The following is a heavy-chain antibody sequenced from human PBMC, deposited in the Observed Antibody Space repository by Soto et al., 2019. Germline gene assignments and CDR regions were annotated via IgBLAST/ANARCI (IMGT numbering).Heavy chain of an antibody. CDR3: TTEYSSGWDGDYFDY. CDR2: IKSKTDGGTT. J-gene: IGHJ4*02. Sequence: EVQLVESGGGLVKPGGSLRLSCAASGFTFSNAWMSWVRQAPGKGLEWVGRIKSKTDGGTTDYAAPVKGRFTISRDDSNNRLYLQMNSLKTGDTAVYYCTTEYSSGWDGDYFDYWGQGTLVTVSS. V-gene: IGHV3-15*01. D-gene: IGHD6-19*01. CDR1: GFTFSNAW.